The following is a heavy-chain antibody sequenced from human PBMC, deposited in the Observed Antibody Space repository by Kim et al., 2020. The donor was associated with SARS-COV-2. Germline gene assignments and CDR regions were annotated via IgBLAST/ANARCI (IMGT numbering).Heavy chain of an antibody. Sequence: ASVKVSCKASGYTFTGYYMHWVRQAPGQGLEWMGWINPNSGGTNYAQKFQGRVTMTRDTSISTAYMELSRLRSDDTAVYYCASRGVVITNGGDWFDPWGQGTLVTVSS. CDR3: ASRGVVITNGGDWFDP. CDR2: INPNSGGT. J-gene: IGHJ5*02. CDR1: GYTFTGYY. V-gene: IGHV1-2*02. D-gene: IGHD3-22*01.